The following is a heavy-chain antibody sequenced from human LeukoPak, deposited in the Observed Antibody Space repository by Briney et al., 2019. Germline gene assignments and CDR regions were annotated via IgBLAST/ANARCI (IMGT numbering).Heavy chain of an antibody. Sequence: SETLSLTCTLSGGSFSSYYWSWIRQPPGKGLEWIGYIYYSGSTNYNPSLKSRVTISVDTSKNQFSLKLSSVTAADTAVYYCARRLPGFLVRGVLNGNWFDPWGQGTLVTVSS. J-gene: IGHJ5*02. CDR3: ARRLPGFLVRGVLNGNWFDP. V-gene: IGHV4-59*12. D-gene: IGHD3-10*01. CDR2: IYYSGST. CDR1: GGSFSSYY.